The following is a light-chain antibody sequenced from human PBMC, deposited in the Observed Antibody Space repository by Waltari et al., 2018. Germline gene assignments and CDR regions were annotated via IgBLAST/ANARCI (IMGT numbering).Light chain of an antibody. Sequence: DIQMTQSPSTLSASVGDRVTITCRASQNINTWLAWHQQKPGKAPKLLIYKASSLESGVPSRFSGSGSGTEFTLTINSLQPDDFATYYCLQYNGAPRTFGQGTKVEVK. V-gene: IGKV1-5*03. CDR2: KAS. CDR1: QNINTW. J-gene: IGKJ1*01. CDR3: LQYNGAPRT.